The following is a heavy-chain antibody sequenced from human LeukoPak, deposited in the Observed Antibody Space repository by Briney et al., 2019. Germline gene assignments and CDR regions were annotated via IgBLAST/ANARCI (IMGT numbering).Heavy chain of an antibody. CDR1: GFTFSSYA. CDR2: ISYDGSNK. Sequence: GRSLRLSCAASGFTFSSYAMHWVRQAPGKGLEWVAVISYDGSNKYYADSVKGRFTISRDNSKNTLYLQMNSLRAEDTAVYYCARGLGFWSGYHFDYWGQGTLVTVSS. J-gene: IGHJ4*02. CDR3: ARGLGFWSGYHFDY. V-gene: IGHV3-30-3*01. D-gene: IGHD3-3*01.